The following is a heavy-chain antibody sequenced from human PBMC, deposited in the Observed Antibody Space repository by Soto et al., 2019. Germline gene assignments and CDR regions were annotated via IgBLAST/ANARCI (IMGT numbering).Heavy chain of an antibody. CDR2: IYYSGST. CDR3: ARGGYYDFWGGFPPNWFDP. V-gene: IGHV4-61*01. CDR1: GGSVSSGSYY. D-gene: IGHD3-3*01. Sequence: QVQLQESGPGLVKPSETLSLTCTVSGGSVSSGSYYWSWIRQPPGKGLEWIGYIYYSGSTNYNPSLKSRVTRSVDTATNQFSLKLSSVTAADTAVYYWARGGYYDFWGGFPPNWFDPWGQGTLVTVSS. J-gene: IGHJ5*02.